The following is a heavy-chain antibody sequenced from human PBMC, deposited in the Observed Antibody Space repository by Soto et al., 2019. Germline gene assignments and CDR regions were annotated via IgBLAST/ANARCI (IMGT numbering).Heavy chain of an antibody. CDR3: AKDRFRIAVAAPFDY. V-gene: IGHV3-30*18. CDR1: GFTFSSYG. Sequence: QVQLVESGGGVVQPGRSLRLSCAASGFTFSSYGMHWVRQAPGKGLEWVAVISYDGSNKYYADSVKGRFTISRDNSKNPLYLQMNRLRAEDTAVYYCAKDRFRIAVAAPFDYWGQGTLVTVSS. D-gene: IGHD6-19*01. J-gene: IGHJ4*02. CDR2: ISYDGSNK.